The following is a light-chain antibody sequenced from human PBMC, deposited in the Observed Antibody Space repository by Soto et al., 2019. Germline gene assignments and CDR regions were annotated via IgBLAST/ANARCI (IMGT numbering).Light chain of an antibody. Sequence: EIVLTQAPGRLTVSPGDRATISCSASQTVSSNFLAWYQQRPAQAPRLLIHGASTRATGITDRFSGSVSGTDFTLIICGLEPEYFPVYYSHHYGTSPASFGQGTKVDIK. J-gene: IGKJ1*01. CDR1: QTVSSNF. CDR3: HHYGTSPAS. V-gene: IGKV3-20*01. CDR2: GAS.